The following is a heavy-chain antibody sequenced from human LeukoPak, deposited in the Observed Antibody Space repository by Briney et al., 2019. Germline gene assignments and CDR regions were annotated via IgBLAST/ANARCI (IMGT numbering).Heavy chain of an antibody. CDR3: ASLDSGNGMDV. J-gene: IGHJ6*02. Sequence: GGSLRLSCAASGFTFSNNAMSWVRQAPGMGLEWVSAVSASAASTYYADSVKGRFTISRDNSNNTLYLQMNSLRAEDTAVYYCASLDSGNGMDVWGQGTTVTVSS. D-gene: IGHD3-10*01. V-gene: IGHV3-23*01. CDR1: GFTFSNNA. CDR2: VSASAAST.